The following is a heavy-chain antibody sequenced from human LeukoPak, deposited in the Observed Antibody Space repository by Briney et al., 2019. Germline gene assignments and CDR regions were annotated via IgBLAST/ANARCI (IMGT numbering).Heavy chain of an antibody. Sequence: SETLSLICTVSGGSISSSSYYWGWIRQPPGKGLEWIGSIYYSGSTYYNPSLKSRVTISVDTSKNQFSLRLSSVTAADTAVYYCAREMPDYYYGSGSLWAPNYYYYMDVWGKGTTVTVSS. V-gene: IGHV4-39*07. D-gene: IGHD3-10*01. J-gene: IGHJ6*03. CDR1: GGSISSSSYY. CDR3: AREMPDYYYGSGSLWAPNYYYYMDV. CDR2: IYYSGST.